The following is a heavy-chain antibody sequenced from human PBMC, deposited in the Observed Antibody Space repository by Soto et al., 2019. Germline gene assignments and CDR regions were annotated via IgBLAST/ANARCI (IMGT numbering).Heavy chain of an antibody. CDR3: ARGVAARPFDP. V-gene: IGHV1-2*04. J-gene: IGHJ5*02. CDR2: INPNSGGT. Sequence: ASVKVSCKASGYTFNGYYMHWVRQAPGQGLEWMGWINPNSGGTNYAQKFQDWVTMTWDTSISTTYMELSRLRSDDTAVYYCARGVAARPFDPWGQGTLVTVSS. D-gene: IGHD6-6*01. CDR1: GYTFNGYY.